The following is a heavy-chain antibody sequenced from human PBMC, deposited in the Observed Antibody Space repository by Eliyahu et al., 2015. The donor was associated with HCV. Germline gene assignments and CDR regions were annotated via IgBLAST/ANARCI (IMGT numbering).Heavy chain of an antibody. CDR1: GYSISSGYY. D-gene: IGHD6-13*01. Sequence: QVQLQESGPGLVKPSETLSLTCAVSGYSISSGYYWGWIRQPPGKGLEWIGSIYHSGSTYYNPSLKSRVTISVDTSKNQFSLKLSSVTAADTAVYYCARESAQAAAGTFEVWFDPWGQGTLVTVSS. CDR3: ARESAQAAAGTFEVWFDP. V-gene: IGHV4-38-2*01. CDR2: IYHSGST. J-gene: IGHJ5*02.